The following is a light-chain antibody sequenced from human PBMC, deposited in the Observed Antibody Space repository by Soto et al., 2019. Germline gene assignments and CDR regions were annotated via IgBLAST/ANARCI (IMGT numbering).Light chain of an antibody. CDR1: QSVTTY. J-gene: IGKJ1*01. CDR2: AAS. Sequence: DIQMTQSPSSLSASVGDRVNITCRASQSVTTYFNWYQQKPGKAPRLLIYAASSLYTGVPSRFSGRGSGTHFTLTISSLQPEDFATYYCQQSFSTPRTFGQGTKLEVK. CDR3: QQSFSTPRT. V-gene: IGKV1-39*01.